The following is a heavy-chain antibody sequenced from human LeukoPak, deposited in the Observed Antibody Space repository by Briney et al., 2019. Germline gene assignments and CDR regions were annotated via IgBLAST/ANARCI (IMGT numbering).Heavy chain of an antibody. D-gene: IGHD3-3*01. CDR2: IYYSGST. J-gene: IGHJ5*02. CDR1: GGSISSYY. CDR3: ARLGDFWSGYYRWDWFDP. Sequence: SETLSLTCPVSGGSISSYYWSWIRQPPGKGQEWIGYIYYSGSTNYNPSLKSRVTISVDTSKNQFSLKLSSVTAADTAVYYCARLGDFWSGYYRWDWFDPWGQGTLVTVSS. V-gene: IGHV4-59*01.